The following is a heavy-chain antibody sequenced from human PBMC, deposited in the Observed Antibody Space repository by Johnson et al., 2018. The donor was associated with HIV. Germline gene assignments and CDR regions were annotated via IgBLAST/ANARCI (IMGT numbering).Heavy chain of an antibody. CDR3: ARESTRSTMILVARAYAFDM. CDR1: GFTFSGSA. V-gene: IGHV3-73*01. J-gene: IGHJ3*02. Sequence: VQLVESGGDLIQPGGSLKLSCAASGFTFSGSAMHWVRQASGKGLEWVGRVRSKADNYATAYAASVKGRFTISRDASKNTAYLQMNSLRAEDTAVYYCARESTRSTMILVARAYAFDMWGQGTMVTVSS. CDR2: VRSKADNYAT. D-gene: IGHD3-22*01.